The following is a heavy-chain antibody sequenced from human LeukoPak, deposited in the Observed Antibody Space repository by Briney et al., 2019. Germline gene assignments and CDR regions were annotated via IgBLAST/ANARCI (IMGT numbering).Heavy chain of an antibody. CDR2: IYHSGST. Sequence: SETLSLTCTVSGGSISSYYWSWIRQPPGKRLEWIGYIYHSGSTNYNSSLKSRVTISVDTSKNQFSLKLSSVTAADTAVYYCARREGLGVSYFDYWGQGTLVTVSS. D-gene: IGHD3-10*01. V-gene: IGHV4-59*01. J-gene: IGHJ4*02. CDR1: GGSISSYY. CDR3: ARREGLGVSYFDY.